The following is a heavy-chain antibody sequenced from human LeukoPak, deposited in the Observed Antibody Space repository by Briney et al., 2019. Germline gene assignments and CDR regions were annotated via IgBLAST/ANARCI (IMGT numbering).Heavy chain of an antibody. V-gene: IGHV4-4*07. D-gene: IGHD5-24*01. J-gene: IGHJ5*02. CDR3: ATGKGQLDL. CDR2: VFTSGST. CDR1: GGSISSYF. Sequence: SETLSLTCTASGGSISSYFWSWIRQPAGKGLEWIGRVFTSGSTNYNPSLKSRVTISVDTSKNQFSLKLTSVTAADTAVYYCATGKGQLDLWGQGSLVTVSS.